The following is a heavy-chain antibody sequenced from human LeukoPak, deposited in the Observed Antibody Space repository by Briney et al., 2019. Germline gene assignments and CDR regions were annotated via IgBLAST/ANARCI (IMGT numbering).Heavy chain of an antibody. J-gene: IGHJ6*02. D-gene: IGHD6-19*01. CDR2: ISSSGSTI. V-gene: IGHV3-48*03. Sequence: GGSLRLSCAASGFTFSSYAMNWVRQAPGKGLEWVSYISSSGSTIYYTDSVKGRFTISRDNAKNSLYLQMNSLRAEDTAIYYCARDSSGWSGGIYYYYGMDVWGQGTTVTVSS. CDR1: GFTFSSYA. CDR3: ARDSSGWSGGIYYYYGMDV.